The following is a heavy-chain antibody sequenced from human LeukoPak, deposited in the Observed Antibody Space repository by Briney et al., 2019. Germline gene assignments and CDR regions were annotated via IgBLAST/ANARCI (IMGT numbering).Heavy chain of an antibody. CDR3: ATSSRLYCSGGSCYYYYGMDV. Sequence: ASVKVSCKVSGYTLTELSMHWVRQAPGKGLEWMGGFDPEDGETIYAQKFQGRVTMTEDTSTDTAYMELSSLRSEDTAVYYCATSSRLYCSGGSCYYYYGMDVWGQGTTVTVSS. V-gene: IGHV1-24*01. D-gene: IGHD2-15*01. CDR1: GYTLTELS. J-gene: IGHJ6*02. CDR2: FDPEDGET.